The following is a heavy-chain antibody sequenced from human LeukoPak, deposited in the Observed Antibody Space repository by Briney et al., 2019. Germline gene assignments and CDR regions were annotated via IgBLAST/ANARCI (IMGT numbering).Heavy chain of an antibody. J-gene: IGHJ4*02. Sequence: SETLSLTCTVSGGSISSYYWSWIRQPPGKGLECIGYMYYGGSANYNPSLKSRVTISVDTSKNQFSLKLSPVTAADTAVYYCARWAVVGATKGFDYWGQGTLVTVSS. CDR3: ARWAVVGATKGFDY. D-gene: IGHD1-26*01. V-gene: IGHV4-59*01. CDR2: MYYGGSA. CDR1: GGSISSYY.